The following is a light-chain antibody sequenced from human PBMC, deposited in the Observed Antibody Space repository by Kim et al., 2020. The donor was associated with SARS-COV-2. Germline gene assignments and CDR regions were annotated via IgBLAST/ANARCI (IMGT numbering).Light chain of an antibody. Sequence: VSPGQAASITCSADRLGDKYVCWYQQRPGQSPVLVISQDTKRPSGIPERFSGSNSGNTATLTISGTQAMDEADYYCQAWDSSTWVFGGGTQLTVL. J-gene: IGLJ3*02. CDR2: QDT. V-gene: IGLV3-1*01. CDR1: RLGDKY. CDR3: QAWDSSTWV.